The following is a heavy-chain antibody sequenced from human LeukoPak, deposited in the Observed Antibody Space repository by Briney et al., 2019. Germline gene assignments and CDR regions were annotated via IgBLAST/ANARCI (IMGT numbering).Heavy chain of an antibody. CDR3: ARAPVHEQLAPGDY. V-gene: IGHV1-2*06. CDR2: INPDSGGT. J-gene: IGHJ4*02. CDR1: GYTITGYY. Sequence: ASVRVSCKASGYTITGYYMHWVRQAPGQGLEWMGRINPDSGGTNYAQKFQGRVTMTRDTSISTAYMELSRLRSDDTAVYYCARAPVHEQLAPGDYWGQGTLVTASS. D-gene: IGHD6-6*01.